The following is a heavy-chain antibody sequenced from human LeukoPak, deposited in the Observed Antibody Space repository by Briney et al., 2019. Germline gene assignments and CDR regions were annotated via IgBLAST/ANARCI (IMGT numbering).Heavy chain of an antibody. Sequence: GGSLRLSCAASGFTFSSYAMSWVRQAPGKGLEWVSAISGSGGSTYYADSVKGRFTISRDNSKNTLYLQMNSLRAEDTAVYYCAKFIDSSGWYNGYFQHWGQGTLVTVSS. CDR2: ISGSGGST. D-gene: IGHD6-19*01. V-gene: IGHV3-23*01. J-gene: IGHJ1*01. CDR1: GFTFSSYA. CDR3: AKFIDSSGWYNGYFQH.